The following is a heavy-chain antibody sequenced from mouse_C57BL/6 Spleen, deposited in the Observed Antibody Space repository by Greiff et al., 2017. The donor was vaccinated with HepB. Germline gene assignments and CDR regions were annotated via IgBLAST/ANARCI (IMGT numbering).Heavy chain of an antibody. D-gene: IGHD1-1*01. CDR3: ARSYQAYYSTMDY. J-gene: IGHJ4*01. CDR1: GYTFTSYG. Sequence: QVQLQQSGAELARPGASVKLSCKASGYTFTSYGISWVKQRTGQGLEWIGEIYPRSGNTYYNEKFKSKATLTADKSSSTAYMELRSLTSEDSAVYLCARSYQAYYSTMDYWGQGPSVTVAS. CDR2: IYPRSGNT. V-gene: IGHV1-81*01.